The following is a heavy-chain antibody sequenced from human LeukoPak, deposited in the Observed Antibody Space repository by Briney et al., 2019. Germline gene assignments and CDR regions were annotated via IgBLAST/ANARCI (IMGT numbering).Heavy chain of an antibody. V-gene: IGHV4-34*01. CDR2: IDHRGDT. CDR1: GGSFSRYY. D-gene: IGHD5-24*01. Sequence: PSETLSLTCAVYGGSFSRYYWSWIRQSPGKGLEWIAEIDHRGDTNYNPSVKSRVTISVDTSKNQFSLKVRSLSAADTAVYYCARGATISETGYFDLWGQGTPVTVSS. CDR3: ARGATISETGYFDL. J-gene: IGHJ4*03.